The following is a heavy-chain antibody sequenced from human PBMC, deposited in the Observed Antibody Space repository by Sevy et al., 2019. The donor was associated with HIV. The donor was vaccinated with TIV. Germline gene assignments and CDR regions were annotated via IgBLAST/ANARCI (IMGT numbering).Heavy chain of an antibody. CDR3: ARDHVKDGDLGDYYYFAMDV. CDR1: GFTFSDYY. Sequence: GGSLRLSCAASGFTFSDYYMSWIRQAPGKGLEWISYISGSDDAIYYADSVKGRFSISRDNAKNSLYLQLTRLRPEDTAVYYCARDHVKDGDLGDYYYFAMDVWGQGTTVTVS. CDR2: ISGSDDAI. D-gene: IGHD4-17*01. J-gene: IGHJ6*02. V-gene: IGHV3-11*01.